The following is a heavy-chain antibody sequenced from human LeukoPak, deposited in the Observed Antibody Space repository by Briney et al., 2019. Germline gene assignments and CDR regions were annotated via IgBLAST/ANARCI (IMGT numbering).Heavy chain of an antibody. V-gene: IGHV1-2*04. CDR2: INPNSGGT. D-gene: IGHD4-17*01. J-gene: IGHJ6*02. CDR1: GYTFTGYY. CDR3: ALIGTTVTSSYGMDV. Sequence: ASVKVSCKASGYTFTGYYMHWVRQAPGQGLEWMGWINPNSGGTNYAQKFQGWVTMTRDTYISTAYMELSRLRSDDTAVYYCALIGTTVTSSYGMDVWGQGTTVTVSS.